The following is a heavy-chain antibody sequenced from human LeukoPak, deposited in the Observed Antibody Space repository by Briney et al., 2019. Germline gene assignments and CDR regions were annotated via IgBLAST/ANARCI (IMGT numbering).Heavy chain of an antibody. CDR2: IYHSGST. J-gene: IGHJ6*03. CDR3: ARQLGGYSYGYYYYYMDV. Sequence: SETLSLTCTVSGGSISSSSYYWGWIRQPPGKGLEWIGSIYHSGSTYYNPSLKSRVTISVDTSKNQFSLKLSSVTAADTAVYYCARQLGGYSYGYYYYYMDVWGKGTTVTVSS. V-gene: IGHV4-39*01. D-gene: IGHD5-18*01. CDR1: GGSISSSSYY.